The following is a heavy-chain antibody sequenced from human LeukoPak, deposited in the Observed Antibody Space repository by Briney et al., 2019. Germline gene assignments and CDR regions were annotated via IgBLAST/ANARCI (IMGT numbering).Heavy chain of an antibody. J-gene: IGHJ5*02. CDR3: ARHDLRDTIFGVVTTPFDP. CDR2: IYYSGST. Sequence: SETLSLTCTVSGGSISSSSYYWGWIRQPPVKGLEWIGSIYYSGSTYYNPSLKSRVTISVDTSKNQFSLKLSSVTAADTAVYYCARHDLRDTIFGVVTTPFDPWGQGTLVTVSS. CDR1: GGSISSSSYY. V-gene: IGHV4-39*01. D-gene: IGHD3-3*01.